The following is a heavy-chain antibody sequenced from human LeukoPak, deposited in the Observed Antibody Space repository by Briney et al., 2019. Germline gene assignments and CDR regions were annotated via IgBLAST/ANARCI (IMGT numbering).Heavy chain of an antibody. Sequence: SGGSLRLSCAASGFSFSSYAMSWVRQAPGKGLEWVSAISGSGGSTYYADSVKGRFTISRDNSKNTLYLQMNSLRAEDTAVYYCAKDRHYYDFWSGRAYWGQGTLVTVSS. J-gene: IGHJ4*02. D-gene: IGHD3-3*01. CDR1: GFSFSSYA. CDR2: ISGSGGST. CDR3: AKDRHYYDFWSGRAY. V-gene: IGHV3-23*01.